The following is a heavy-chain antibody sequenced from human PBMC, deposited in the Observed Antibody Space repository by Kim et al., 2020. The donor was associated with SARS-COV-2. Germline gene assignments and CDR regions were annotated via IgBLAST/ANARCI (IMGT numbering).Heavy chain of an antibody. J-gene: IGHJ6*03. CDR1: GGSISSSSYY. CDR2: IYYSGST. Sequence: SETLSLTCTVSGGSISSSSYYWGWIRQPPGKGLEWIGSIYYSGSTYYNPCLKSRVTISVDTSKNQFSLKLSSVTAADTAVYYCARHNTIRYFDWLLGGDYYYYYMDVWGKGTTVTVSS. CDR3: ARHNTIRYFDWLLGGDYYYYYMDV. D-gene: IGHD3-9*01. V-gene: IGHV4-39*01.